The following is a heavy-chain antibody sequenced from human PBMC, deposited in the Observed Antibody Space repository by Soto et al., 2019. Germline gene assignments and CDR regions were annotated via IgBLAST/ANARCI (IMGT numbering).Heavy chain of an antibody. CDR3: ARDGGSIAAAGSSWFWL. CDR2: IIPIFGTA. D-gene: IGHD6-13*01. V-gene: IGHV1-69*13. J-gene: IGHJ3*01. Sequence: GASVKVSCKASGGTFSSYAISWVRQAPRQGLEWMGGIIPIFGTANYAQKFQGRVTITADESTSTACMELSRLRSEDTAVYYCARDGGSIAAAGSSWFWLWGQGTMVTVSS. CDR1: GGTFSSYA.